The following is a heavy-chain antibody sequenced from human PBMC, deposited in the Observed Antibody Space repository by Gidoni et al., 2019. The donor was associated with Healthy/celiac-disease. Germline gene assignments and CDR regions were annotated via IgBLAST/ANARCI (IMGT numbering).Heavy chain of an antibody. CDR3: AKGGGGSYYVDYYYGMDV. CDR1: GFTFSSYA. D-gene: IGHD1-26*01. J-gene: IGHJ6*02. V-gene: IGHV3-23*01. CDR2: MSGSGGSK. Sequence: EVQLLESGGGLVQPGGSLRLSCAASGFTFSSYAMSWVRQAPGTGLEWVADMSGSGGSKYYADSVKGRFTISRDNPKNTLYLQMNSLRAEDTAVYYCAKGGGGSYYVDYYYGMDVWGQGTTVTVSS.